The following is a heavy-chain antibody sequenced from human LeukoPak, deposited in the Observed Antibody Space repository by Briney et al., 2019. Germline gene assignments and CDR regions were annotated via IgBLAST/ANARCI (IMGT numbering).Heavy chain of an antibody. V-gene: IGHV1-2*02. CDR2: INPNSGGT. D-gene: IGHD1-26*01. Sequence: ASVKVSCKASGYTFTGYYMHWVRQAPGQGLEWMGWINPNSGGTNYAQKFQGRVTMTRDTSISTAYMELSRLRSDDTAAYYCARVMGIVGATDAFDIWGQGTMVTVSS. J-gene: IGHJ3*02. CDR3: ARVMGIVGATDAFDI. CDR1: GYTFTGYY.